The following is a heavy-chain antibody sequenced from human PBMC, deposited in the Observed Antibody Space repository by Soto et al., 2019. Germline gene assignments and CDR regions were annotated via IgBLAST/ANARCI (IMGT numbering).Heavy chain of an antibody. J-gene: IGHJ4*02. V-gene: IGHV3-21*01. CDR1: GFSFSSYS. Sequence: EVQLVESGGGLVKPGGSLRLSCAASGFSFSSYSMNWVRQAPGKGLEWVSSISSSSSYIYYAASVKGRFTISRDNATNSLSLQMNSLRAEDTAVYYCARDWGGEGTFDYWGQGTLVTVSS. CDR2: ISSSSSYI. CDR3: ARDWGGEGTFDY. D-gene: IGHD3-16*01.